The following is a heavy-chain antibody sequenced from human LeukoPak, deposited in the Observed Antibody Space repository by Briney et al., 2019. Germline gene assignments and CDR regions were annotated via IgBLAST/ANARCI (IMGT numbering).Heavy chain of an antibody. Sequence: SETLSLTCTVSGGSISSSSYYWGWIRQPPGKGLEWIGSIYYSGSTYYNPSLKSRVTISVDTSKNQFSLKLSSVTAADTAVYYCARAEYSSSYYYYYMDVWGKGTTVTVSS. CDR2: IYYSGST. V-gene: IGHV4-39*07. CDR1: GGSISSSSYY. J-gene: IGHJ6*03. D-gene: IGHD6-6*01. CDR3: ARAEYSSSYYYYYMDV.